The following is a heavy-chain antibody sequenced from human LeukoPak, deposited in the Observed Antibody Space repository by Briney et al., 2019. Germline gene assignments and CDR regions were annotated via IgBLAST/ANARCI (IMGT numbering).Heavy chain of an antibody. CDR1: GFTFSNFG. V-gene: IGHV3-30*19. J-gene: IGHJ4*02. CDR3: ATRPSHSSGWYQSGYFDY. D-gene: IGHD6-19*01. CDR2: TWYDGSNK. Sequence: GTSLRLSCAASGFTFSNFGMHWVRQAPDKGLEWVAATWYDGSNKYYADSVKGRFTISRDNSKNTLYLQMNSLRAEDTAVYYCATRPSHSSGWYQSGYFDYWGQGTLVTVSS.